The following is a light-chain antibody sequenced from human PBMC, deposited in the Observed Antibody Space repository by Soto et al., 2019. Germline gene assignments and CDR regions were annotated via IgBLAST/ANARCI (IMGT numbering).Light chain of an antibody. CDR2: GSS. J-gene: IGKJ3*01. Sequence: EIVLRQSPGTLSLSPGERASLSCRASQSLSNSYLAWYQQKPGQAPRLLIYGSSYRATGIPDRFSGSGSGTDFTLTISRLELEDFAVYYCQQYVSSSFTFGPGTKVN. V-gene: IGKV3-20*01. CDR3: QQYVSSSFT. CDR1: QSLSNSY.